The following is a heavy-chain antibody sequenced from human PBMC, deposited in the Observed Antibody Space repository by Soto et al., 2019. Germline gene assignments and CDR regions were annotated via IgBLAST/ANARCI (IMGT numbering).Heavy chain of an antibody. V-gene: IGHV3-23*01. CDR1: GVSGFTFSKYA. J-gene: IGHJ4*02. CDR3: AREDGWEFLGGGRFDY. D-gene: IGHD1-26*01. Sequence: VVSLRLSCAASGVSGFTFSKYAMSWVRQAPGKGLEWVSTIGGTGGFVTYYADSVKGRFTISRDNSNNTLYLQMNGLRDEDTAVYYCAREDGWEFLGGGRFDYWCQGTLVTVSS. CDR2: IGGTGGFVT.